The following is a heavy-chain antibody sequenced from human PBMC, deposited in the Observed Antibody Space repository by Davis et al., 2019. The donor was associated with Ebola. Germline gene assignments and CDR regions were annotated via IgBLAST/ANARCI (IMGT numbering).Heavy chain of an antibody. CDR3: ARLRGGYYYEYGMDV. CDR1: GGSISSSSYY. Sequence: PSETLSLTCTVPGGSISSSSYYWGWIRQPPGKGLEWIGNIYYSGDTYYNPSLKSRVTISVDTSKNQFSLKLSSVTATDTAVYYCARLRGGYYYEYGMDVWGQGTTVTVSS. V-gene: IGHV4-39*01. D-gene: IGHD3-3*01. CDR2: IYYSGDT. J-gene: IGHJ6*02.